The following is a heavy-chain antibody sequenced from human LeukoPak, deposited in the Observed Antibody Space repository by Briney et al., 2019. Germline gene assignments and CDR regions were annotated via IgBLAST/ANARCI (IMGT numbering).Heavy chain of an antibody. J-gene: IGHJ5*02. V-gene: IGHV1-18*04. CDR2: INAYNGNT. D-gene: IGHD3-9*01. CDR1: GYTFTSYG. Sequence: ASVTVSCKASGYTFTSYGISWVRQAPGKGLEWMGCINAYNGNTNYPQKLQGRVSMPTDTSTSTPYIKRRSWRPKNTPEYYGARVPPCFNLIGQSRVNWFDPWGQGTLVTVSS. CDR3: ARVPPCFNLIGQSRVNWFDP.